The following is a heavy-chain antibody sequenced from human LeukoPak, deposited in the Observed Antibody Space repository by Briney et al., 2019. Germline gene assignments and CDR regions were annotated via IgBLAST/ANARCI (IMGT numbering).Heavy chain of an antibody. CDR1: GYSFTSYR. J-gene: IGHJ5*02. CDR2: IFPGDSRT. D-gene: IGHD2-2*01. CDR3: ACRDLTSTWSYP. V-gene: IGHV5-51*02. Sequence: GESLKISWKGIGYSFTSYRSGWVRQMPGKGLEWIGVIFPGDSRTRYNPSFQGQVTISVDKSISTAYLQWVSLKASDTAMYYCACRDLTSTWSYPWGQGTLVTVSS.